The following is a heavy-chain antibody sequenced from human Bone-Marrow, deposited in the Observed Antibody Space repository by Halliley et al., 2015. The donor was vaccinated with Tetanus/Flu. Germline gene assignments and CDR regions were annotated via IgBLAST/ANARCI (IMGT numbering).Heavy chain of an antibody. V-gene: IGHV3-53*01. CDR3: SRGTGRYSGNY. CDR2: IDGGDNP. D-gene: IGHD5-12*01. Sequence: GLEGVSVIDGGDNPDYADPVKGRFTISRDNSKNTLYLHMSSLRAEDTAVYYCSRGTGRYSGNYWGQGTLVTVSS. J-gene: IGHJ4*02.